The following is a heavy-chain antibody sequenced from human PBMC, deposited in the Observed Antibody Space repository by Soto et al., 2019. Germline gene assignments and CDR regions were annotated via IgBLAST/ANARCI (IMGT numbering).Heavy chain of an antibody. CDR1: GGPIRSYY. V-gene: IGHV4-59*01. CDR2: IYYRGRT. Sequence: SETLVLTCSVSGGPIRSYYCSWIRPPPGKGLEGVGYIYYRGRTNYNPSLKSRVTISVDTSKNQFSLKLSSVTAADTAVYYCARVVTEDGSGCYCTDPGPYYYYGMDVWGQGTTVTVSS. J-gene: IGHJ6*02. CDR3: ARVVTEDGSGCYCTDPGPYYYYGMDV. D-gene: IGHD3-10*01.